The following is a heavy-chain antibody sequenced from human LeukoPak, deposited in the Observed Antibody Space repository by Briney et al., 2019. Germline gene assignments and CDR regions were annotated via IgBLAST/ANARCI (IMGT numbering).Heavy chain of an antibody. Sequence: SETLSLTCTVSGGSISTTNFYWDWVRQPPGKGLEWLGDINFSGTTYYNPSLKSRVTMSVDTSKNRFSLKLSSVTATDTAVYYCATHQGGSSWFDPWGQGTLVTVSS. CDR1: GGSISTTNFY. J-gene: IGHJ5*02. CDR3: ATHQGGSSWFDP. V-gene: IGHV4-39*01. D-gene: IGHD3-16*01. CDR2: INFSGTT.